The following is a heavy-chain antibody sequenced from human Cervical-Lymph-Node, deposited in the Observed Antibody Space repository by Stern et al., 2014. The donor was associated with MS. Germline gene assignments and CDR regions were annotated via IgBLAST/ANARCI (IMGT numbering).Heavy chain of an antibody. V-gene: IGHV3-30*03. CDR2: ATYDGSDQ. CDR1: GFTFSDYG. D-gene: IGHD3-10*01. J-gene: IGHJ6*02. Sequence: VQLLESGGGVVQPGKSLRLSCAASGFTFSDYGMHWVRQAPGKGLEWVALATYDGSDQHYADSVKGRFTVSRDNSKNTVLLQMNGLRPEDTAVYFCARDRGLTHYFYGMDVWGQGTTVTVSS. CDR3: ARDRGLTHYFYGMDV.